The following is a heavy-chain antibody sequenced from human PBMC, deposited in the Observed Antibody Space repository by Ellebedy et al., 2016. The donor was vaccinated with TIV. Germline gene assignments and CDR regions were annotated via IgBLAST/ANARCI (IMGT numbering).Heavy chain of an antibody. CDR3: ASTDPYSSTLDV. D-gene: IGHD6-13*01. CDR2: VYSGGSR. V-gene: IGHV3-53*01. CDR1: GFTVSSKY. J-gene: IGHJ6*02. Sequence: GESLKISCAAAGFTVSSKYMSWVRQAPGKGLEWVSVVYSGGSRHYADSVKGRFTISRDNSNNTLYLQMDSLRAEDTAIYYCASTDPYSSTLDVWGRGTTVTVSS.